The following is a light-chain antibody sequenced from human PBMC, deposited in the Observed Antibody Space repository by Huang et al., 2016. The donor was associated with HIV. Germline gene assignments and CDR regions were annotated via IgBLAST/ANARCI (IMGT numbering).Light chain of an antibody. J-gene: IGKJ4*01. CDR1: QTISRY. CDR2: ASS. CDR3: QQSYSAPPLT. Sequence: DIQMTQSPSSLSASVGDRVTITCRASQTISRYLNWYQQKPGKAPQLLIYASSSVQSGVPSRFSGSGSGTDFTLTISSLQPEDFATYYCQQSYSAPPLTFGGGTKVEI. V-gene: IGKV1-39*01.